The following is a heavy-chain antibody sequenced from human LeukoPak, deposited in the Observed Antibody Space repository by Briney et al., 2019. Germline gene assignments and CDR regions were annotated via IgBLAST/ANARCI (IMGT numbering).Heavy chain of an antibody. CDR2: IYNNDNT. V-gene: IGHV3-53*01. D-gene: IGHD2-15*01. Sequence: PGGSLRLSCTASGFTFSTCGMTWVRQAPGKGLEWVSIIYNNDNTYYADSVEGRFTISRDNSKNTLYLQMNSLRAEDTAMYYCARYRVIAGTPTYLDYWGQGTLVTVSS. CDR3: ARYRVIAGTPTYLDY. CDR1: GFTFSTCG. J-gene: IGHJ4*02.